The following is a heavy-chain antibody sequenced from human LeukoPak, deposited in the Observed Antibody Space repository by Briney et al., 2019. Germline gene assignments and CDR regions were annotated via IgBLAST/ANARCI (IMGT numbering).Heavy chain of an antibody. CDR2: INHSGST. V-gene: IGHV4-34*01. Sequence: PSETLSLTCAVYGGSLSGYYWSWIRQPPGKGLEWIGEINHSGSTNYNPSLKSRVTISVDTSKNQFSLKLSSVTAADTAVYYCARVSWSLFDYWGQGTLVTVSS. J-gene: IGHJ4*02. CDR3: ARVSWSLFDY. CDR1: GGSLSGYY. D-gene: IGHD1-1*01.